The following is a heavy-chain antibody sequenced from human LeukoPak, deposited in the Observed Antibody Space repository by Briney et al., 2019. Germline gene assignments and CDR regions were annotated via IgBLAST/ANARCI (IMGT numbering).Heavy chain of an antibody. Sequence: GGSLRLSCAASGFTFSSSWMSWVRQAPGKGLEYVANIKQDGNEKYYVDSVKGRFTFSRDNAKNSLYLQMNSLRAEDTAVYYCARGSWNAFDIWGQGTMVTVSS. CDR1: GFTFSSSW. J-gene: IGHJ3*02. V-gene: IGHV3-7*05. CDR2: IKQDGNEK. D-gene: IGHD3-10*01. CDR3: ARGSWNAFDI.